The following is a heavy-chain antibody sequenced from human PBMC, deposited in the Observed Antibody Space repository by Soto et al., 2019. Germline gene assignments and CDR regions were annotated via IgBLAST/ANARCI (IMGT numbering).Heavy chain of an antibody. Sequence: QVQLVESGGGVVQPGRSLRLSCAASGFTFSSYGMHWVRQAPGKGLEWVAVIWYDGSNKYYADSVKGRFTISRDNSKNTLYLQMNSLRAEDTAVYYCARVSGSSEVSDYYYYMDVWGKGTTVTVSS. CDR2: IWYDGSNK. V-gene: IGHV3-33*01. CDR1: GFTFSSYG. J-gene: IGHJ6*03. CDR3: ARVSGSSEVSDYYYYMDV. D-gene: IGHD6-13*01.